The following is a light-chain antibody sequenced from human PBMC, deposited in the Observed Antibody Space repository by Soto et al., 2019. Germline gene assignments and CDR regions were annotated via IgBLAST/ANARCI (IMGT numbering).Light chain of an antibody. Sequence: AIQLTQSPSSLSASVGDRVTITCRASQGISSALAWYQQKPGQAPKLLIYDASSLESGVPSRFSGSGSGTDCTVSVSSVQPEDFSTYYCQQFNSYHQTFGPGTKVDIK. CDR2: DAS. V-gene: IGKV1-13*02. CDR3: QQFNSYHQT. J-gene: IGKJ3*01. CDR1: QGISSA.